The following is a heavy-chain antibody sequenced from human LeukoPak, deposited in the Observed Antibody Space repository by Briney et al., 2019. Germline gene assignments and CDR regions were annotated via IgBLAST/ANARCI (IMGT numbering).Heavy chain of an antibody. CDR2: ISTDGSNT. V-gene: IGHV3-74*01. CDR1: GFTFNNYW. Sequence: GGSLRLSCSASGFTFNNYWMHWVRQAPGKGLMWVSRISTDGSNTNYADSVKGRFTISRDNAKNTLYLQMNSLRAEDTAVYYCVRGLGSYQFDYWGQGTLVTVAS. D-gene: IGHD2-2*01. J-gene: IGHJ4*02. CDR3: VRGLGSYQFDY.